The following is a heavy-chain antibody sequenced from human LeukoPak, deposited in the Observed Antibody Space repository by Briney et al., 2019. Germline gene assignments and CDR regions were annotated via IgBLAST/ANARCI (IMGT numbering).Heavy chain of an antibody. CDR2: IWFDGSNT. CDR1: GFIFSSYA. V-gene: IGHV3-33*01. D-gene: IGHD5-18*01. J-gene: IGHJ4*02. CDR3: ARGLGYSYGYGIDY. Sequence: GGSLRLSCAASGFIFSSYAMHWVRQAPGKGPEWVAIIWFDGSNTYYAESVEGRFTISRDNSKNTLYLQTNSLRAEDTAVYSCARGLGYSYGYGIDYWGQGTLVIASS.